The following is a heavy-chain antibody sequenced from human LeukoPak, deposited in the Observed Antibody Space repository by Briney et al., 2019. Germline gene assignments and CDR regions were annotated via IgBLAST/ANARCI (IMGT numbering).Heavy chain of an antibody. V-gene: IGHV5-51*01. CDR3: ARHARDSSGWYGLAPPGITNWFDP. CDR2: IYPGDSDT. D-gene: IGHD6-19*01. Sequence: GESLKISCKGSGYSFTSYWIGWVRQMPGKGLEWMGIIYPGDSDTRYSPSFQGQVTISADKSISTAYLQWSSLKALDTAMYYCARHARDSSGWYGLAPPGITNWFDPWGQGTLVTVSS. J-gene: IGHJ5*02. CDR1: GYSFTSYW.